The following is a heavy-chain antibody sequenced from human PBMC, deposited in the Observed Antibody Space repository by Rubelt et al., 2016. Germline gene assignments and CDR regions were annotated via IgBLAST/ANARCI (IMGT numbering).Heavy chain of an antibody. CDR3: GRDLSGDPYYSDY. D-gene: IGHD7-27*01. CDR1: GFTFCSYA. V-gene: IGHV3-7*01. J-gene: IGHJ4*02. CDR2: IKQDGSES. Sequence: VQLVESGGGVVQPGGSLRLSCAASGFTFCSYAMHWVRQAPGKGVEGVANIKQDGSESYYVDSVEGRFTISRDKDKNSLYLQMNSLRAEDTAVYYCGRDLSGDPYYSDYWGQGTLVTVSS.